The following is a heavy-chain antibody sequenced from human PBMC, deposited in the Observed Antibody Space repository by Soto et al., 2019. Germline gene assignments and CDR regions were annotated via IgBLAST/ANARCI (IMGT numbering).Heavy chain of an antibody. CDR3: VRDEIGTVVAPRTKIFYYYYNVAV. CDR2: LSHTGYT. V-gene: IGHV4-61*01. Sequence: PAETLSLTCTASGYSFSTHNNNCSRVRQIPDKGLEWIGYLSHTGYTRNNPSLESRVTTSLDTTKNQFSLSLRSVIAADTAVYYCVRDEIGTVVAPRTKIFYYYYNVAVWGHGTTVTVYS. D-gene: IGHD2-2*01. CDR1: GYSFSTHNNN. J-gene: IGHJ6*02.